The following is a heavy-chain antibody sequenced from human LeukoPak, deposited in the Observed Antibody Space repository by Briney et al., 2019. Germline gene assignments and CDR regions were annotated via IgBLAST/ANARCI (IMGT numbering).Heavy chain of an antibody. D-gene: IGHD4-17*01. V-gene: IGHV3-23*01. CDR2: ISAGDST. Sequence: GGSLRLSCAASAFTFNSYAMSWVRQAPGKGLEWVSTISAGDSTYYPDSVKGRFIISRDDSKNTLYLQMNSLRAEDTAVYYCARDEPTVTTGPPVGSWGQGTLVTVSS. CDR3: ARDEPTVTTGPPVGS. CDR1: AFTFNSYA. J-gene: IGHJ4*02.